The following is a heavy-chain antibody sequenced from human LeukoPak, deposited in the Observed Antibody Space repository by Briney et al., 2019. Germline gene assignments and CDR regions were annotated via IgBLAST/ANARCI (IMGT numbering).Heavy chain of an antibody. Sequence: GASVKVSCKASGGTFSSYAISWVRQAPGQGLEWMGGIIPIFGTANYAQKFQGRVTITADESTSTAYMELSSLRSEDTAVYYCARESTDEYYFDYWGQGTLVTVSS. CDR3: ARESTDEYYFDY. J-gene: IGHJ4*02. V-gene: IGHV1-69*13. CDR2: IIPIFGTA. CDR1: GGTFSSYA.